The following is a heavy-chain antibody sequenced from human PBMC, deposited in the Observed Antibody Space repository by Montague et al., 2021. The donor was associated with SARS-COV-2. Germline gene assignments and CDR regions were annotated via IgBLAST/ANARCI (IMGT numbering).Heavy chain of an antibody. CDR3: ARYTSRMYGSFDY. Sequence: PVLVKPTQTLTLTCTVSGFSLNTNGMGMGWIRQPPGEAPAWLALIYWDDDKRYSPSLKTRLTITKDTSRNQVVLTMTNVDPGDTGTYFCARYTSRMYGSFDYWGQGALVSVSS. V-gene: IGHV2-5*02. CDR1: GFSLNTNGMG. D-gene: IGHD3-16*02. CDR2: IYWDDDK. J-gene: IGHJ4*02.